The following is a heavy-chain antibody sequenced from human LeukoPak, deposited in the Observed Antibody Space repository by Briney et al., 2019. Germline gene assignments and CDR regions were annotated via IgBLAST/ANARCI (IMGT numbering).Heavy chain of an antibody. CDR2: IYTSGST. J-gene: IGHJ4*02. V-gene: IGHV4-61*02. CDR1: GGSISSGSYY. Sequence: SQTLSLTCTVSGGSISSGSYYWSWIRQPAGKGLEWIGRIYTSGSTNYNPSLKSRVTISVDTSKNQFSLKLSSVTAADTAVYYCARHIMDVDSSAPFDYWGQGTLVTVSS. CDR3: ARHIMDVDSSAPFDY. D-gene: IGHD3-22*01.